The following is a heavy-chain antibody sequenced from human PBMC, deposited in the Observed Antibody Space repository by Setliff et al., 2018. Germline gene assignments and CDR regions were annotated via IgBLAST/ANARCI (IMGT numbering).Heavy chain of an antibody. D-gene: IGHD3-10*01. V-gene: IGHV3-23*01. CDR2: ISGSGGST. CDR1: GFTFDNYA. J-gene: IGHJ5*02. CDR3: AKDLGVNFGELIA. Sequence: GGSLRLSCAASGFTFDNYAMSWVRQAPGKGLEWVSAISGSGGSTYYADSVKGRFSISRDNSKSTLYLQMNSLRVEDTALYYCAKDLGVNFGELIAWGQGTLVTVPQ.